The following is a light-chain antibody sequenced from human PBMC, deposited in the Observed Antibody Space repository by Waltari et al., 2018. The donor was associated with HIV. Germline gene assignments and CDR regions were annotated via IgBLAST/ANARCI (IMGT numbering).Light chain of an antibody. V-gene: IGKV3-15*01. Sequence: EIVMTQSPATLSVSPWERATLSCRASQSISSNLAWYQQKPGQAPRLLIYGASTRATGIPARFSGSGSGTEFTLTISSLQSEDFALYYCQHYNNWPPWTFGQGTKVEIK. CDR3: QHYNNWPPWT. J-gene: IGKJ1*01. CDR2: GAS. CDR1: QSISSN.